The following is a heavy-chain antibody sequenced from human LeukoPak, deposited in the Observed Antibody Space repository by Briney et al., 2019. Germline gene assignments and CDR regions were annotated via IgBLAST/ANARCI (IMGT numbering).Heavy chain of an antibody. CDR3: ARVRDYYGSGSYGY. CDR1: GYTFTGYY. D-gene: IGHD3-10*01. CDR2: INPNSGGT. J-gene: IGHJ4*02. Sequence: ASVKVSCKASGYTFTGYYMHWVRQAPGQGLEWVGWINPNSGGTNYAQKFQGRVTMTRDTSISTAYMELSRLRSDDTAVYYCARVRDYYGSGSYGYWGQGTLVTVSS. V-gene: IGHV1-2*02.